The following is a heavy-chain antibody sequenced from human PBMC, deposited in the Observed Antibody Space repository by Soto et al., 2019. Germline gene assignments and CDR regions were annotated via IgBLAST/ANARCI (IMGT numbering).Heavy chain of an antibody. CDR2: ISYDGSNK. V-gene: IGHV3-30-3*01. CDR1: GFTFSSYA. Sequence: PGGSLRLSCAASGFTFSSYAMHWVRQAPGKGLEWVAVISYDGSNKYYADSVKGRFTISRDNSKNTLYLQMNSLRAEDTAVYYCARDIAVAGTFDYWGQGTLVTVSS. J-gene: IGHJ4*02. D-gene: IGHD6-19*01. CDR3: ARDIAVAGTFDY.